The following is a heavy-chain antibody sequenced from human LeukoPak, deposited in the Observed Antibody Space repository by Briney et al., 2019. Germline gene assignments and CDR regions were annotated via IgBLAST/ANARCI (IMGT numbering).Heavy chain of an antibody. Sequence: GGSLRLSCTASGFTFGDYAMSWVRQAPGKGPEWVGFIRSKAYGGTTEYAASVKGRFTISRDDSKSIAYLQMNSLKTEDTAVYYCTRVTYHYDFWSGTTGNYFDYWGQGTLVTVSS. D-gene: IGHD3-3*01. V-gene: IGHV3-49*04. CDR2: IRSKAYGGTT. CDR1: GFTFGDYA. J-gene: IGHJ4*02. CDR3: TRVTYHYDFWSGTTGNYFDY.